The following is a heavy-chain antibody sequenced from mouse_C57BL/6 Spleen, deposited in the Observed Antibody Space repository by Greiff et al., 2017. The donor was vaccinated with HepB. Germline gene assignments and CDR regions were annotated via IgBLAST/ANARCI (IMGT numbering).Heavy chain of an antibody. CDR1: GYTFTDSY. D-gene: IGHD4-1*01. Sequence: VQLQQSGPVLVKPGASVKLSCKASGYTFTDSYMNWVKQSHGKSLEWIGVINPYNGGTSYNQKFKGKATLTVDKSSSTAYMELNSLTSEDSAVYYCARTGPWFAYWGQGTLVTVSA. J-gene: IGHJ3*01. CDR3: ARTGPWFAY. V-gene: IGHV1-19*01. CDR2: INPYNGGT.